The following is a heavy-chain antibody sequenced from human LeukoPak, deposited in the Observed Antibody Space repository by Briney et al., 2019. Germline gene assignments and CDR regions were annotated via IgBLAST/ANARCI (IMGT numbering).Heavy chain of an antibody. D-gene: IGHD2-8*01. CDR1: GYSISSGYY. V-gene: IGHV4-38-2*02. Sequence: SETLSLTCTVSGYSISSGYYWGWIRQPPGKGLEWIGSIYHSGSTYYNPSLKSRVTISVDTSKNQFSLKLSSVTAADTAVYYCARLIRGYYYMDVWGKGTTVTVSS. CDR2: IYHSGST. J-gene: IGHJ6*03. CDR3: ARLIRGYYYMDV.